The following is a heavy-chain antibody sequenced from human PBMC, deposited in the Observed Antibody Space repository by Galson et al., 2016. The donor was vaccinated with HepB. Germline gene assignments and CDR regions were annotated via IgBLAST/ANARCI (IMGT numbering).Heavy chain of an antibody. CDR3: AREDAYGTTGFHGGPFDH. J-gene: IGHJ4*02. V-gene: IGHV1-69*04. Sequence: SCKASGGTFSSYTISWVRQAPGQGLEWMGRFIAMLDITNYAQKFQGRVTITADKSTSTACMELSSLRSEDTAVSYCAREDAYGTTGFHGGPFDHWGQGTLVTVSS. D-gene: IGHD2-8*01. CDR2: FIAMLDIT. CDR1: GGTFSSYT.